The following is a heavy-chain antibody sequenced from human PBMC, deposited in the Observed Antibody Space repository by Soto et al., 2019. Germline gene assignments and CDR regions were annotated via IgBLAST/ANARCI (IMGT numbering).Heavy chain of an antibody. J-gene: IGHJ4*02. D-gene: IGHD1-26*01. CDR1: GGSISSGGYY. CDR3: ARGIVGATRAVDY. Sequence: QVQLQESGPGLVKPSQTLSLTCTVSGGSISSGGYYWSWIRQHPGKGLEWIGYIYYSGSTYYNPSLKSRVTISVDASKNPVSLKLSSVTAADTAVYYCARGIVGATRAVDYWGQGTLVTVSS. V-gene: IGHV4-31*03. CDR2: IYYSGST.